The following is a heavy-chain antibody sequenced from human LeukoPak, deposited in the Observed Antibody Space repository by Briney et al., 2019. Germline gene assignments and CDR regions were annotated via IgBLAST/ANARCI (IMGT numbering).Heavy chain of an antibody. D-gene: IGHD2-8*01. Sequence: PSETLPLTRTVSGGSITSYYWSWIRQHPGKGLEWIGYIYYSGSTYYNPSLKNRVTISVDTSKNQFSLNLSSVTAADTAVYYCARARGSNVSYGMDVWGQGTTVTVSS. CDR1: GGSITSYY. J-gene: IGHJ6*02. CDR2: IYYSGST. CDR3: ARARGSNVSYGMDV. V-gene: IGHV4-59*06.